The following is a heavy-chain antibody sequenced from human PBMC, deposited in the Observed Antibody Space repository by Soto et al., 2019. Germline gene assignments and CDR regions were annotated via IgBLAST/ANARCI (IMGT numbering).Heavy chain of an antibody. D-gene: IGHD3-22*01. CDR1: GYTLTSYG. V-gene: IGHV1-18*01. CDR2: ISAYNGNT. CDR3: ARDSTMIVVVDLDY. Sequence: ASVKVSCKASGYTLTSYGISWVRQAPGQGLEWMGWISAYNGNTNYAQKLQGRVTMTTDTSTSTAYMELRSLRSDDTAVYYCARDSTMIVVVDLDYWGQGTLVTVSS. J-gene: IGHJ4*02.